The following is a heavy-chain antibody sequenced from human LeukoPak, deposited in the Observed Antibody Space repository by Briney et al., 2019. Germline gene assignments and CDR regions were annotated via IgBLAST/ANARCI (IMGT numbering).Heavy chain of an antibody. Sequence: SETLSLTCTVSGGSISSYYWSWIRQPPGKGLEWIGYIYYSGSTNYNPSLKSRVTISVDTSKNQFSLKLSSVTAADTAVYYCAREWSLGQSVTMVRGVITNWFDPWGQGTLVTVSS. CDR2: IYYSGST. J-gene: IGHJ5*02. D-gene: IGHD3-10*01. CDR3: AREWSLGQSVTMVRGVITNWFDP. V-gene: IGHV4-59*12. CDR1: GGSISSYY.